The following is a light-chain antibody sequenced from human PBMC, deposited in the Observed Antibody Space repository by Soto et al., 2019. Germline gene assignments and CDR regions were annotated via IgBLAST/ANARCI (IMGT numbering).Light chain of an antibody. Sequence: EIVMTQSPATLSVSPGERATLSCRASQSVSSNLAWYQQKPGQAPRLLIYGASTRATGIPARFSGSGSGTEFTLTISSLQSEDFATYCCQQYNNWPPDRTFGQGTKVEIK. CDR1: QSVSSN. CDR2: GAS. V-gene: IGKV3-15*01. CDR3: QQYNNWPPDRT. J-gene: IGKJ1*01.